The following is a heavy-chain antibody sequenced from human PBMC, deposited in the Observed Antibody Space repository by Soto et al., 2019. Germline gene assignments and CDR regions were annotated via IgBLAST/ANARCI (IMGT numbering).Heavy chain of an antibody. J-gene: IGHJ5*02. CDR2: ISHEGRDT. CDR1: GFPFRNYG. D-gene: IGHD3-9*01. Sequence: QVQLVESGGGVVQSGRSLRLSCVASGFPFRNYGMHWVRQAPGKGLQWVASISHEGRDTYYSDSVKGRFTVSRDSSKNTLSLQMNSLRNEDTAIYYCAKDGVDWTPGINWFDPWGQGTLVTVSS. V-gene: IGHV3-30*18. CDR3: AKDGVDWTPGINWFDP.